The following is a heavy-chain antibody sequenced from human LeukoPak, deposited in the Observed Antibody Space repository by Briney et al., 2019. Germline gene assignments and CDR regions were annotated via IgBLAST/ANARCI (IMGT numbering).Heavy chain of an antibody. CDR2: ISYDGSNK. V-gene: IGHV3-30*18. Sequence: PGRSLRLSCVASGFTFSSYGMHWVRQAPGKGLEWVAVISYDGSNKYYADSVKGRFTISRDNSKNTLYLQMNSLRAEDTAVYYCAKESRVKVRGVSLNVGYWGQGTLVTVSS. D-gene: IGHD3-10*01. CDR1: GFTFSSYG. J-gene: IGHJ4*02. CDR3: AKESRVKVRGVSLNVGY.